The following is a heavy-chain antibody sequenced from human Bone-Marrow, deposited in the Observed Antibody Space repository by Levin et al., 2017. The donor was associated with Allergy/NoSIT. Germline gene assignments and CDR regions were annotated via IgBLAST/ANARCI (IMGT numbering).Heavy chain of an antibody. CDR2: ISSSDVSK. Sequence: PGGSLRLSCAASGFTFTKHAMSWVRQAPGKGLEWVSGISSSDVSKYYADSVQGRFTISRDNSKNMVYLDMNSLRAEDTAIYYCVRDSQYIVPYHFTYWGQGALVTVSS. CDR1: GFTFTKHA. J-gene: IGHJ4*02. V-gene: IGHV3-23*01. D-gene: IGHD2-15*01. CDR3: VRDSQYIVPYHFTY.